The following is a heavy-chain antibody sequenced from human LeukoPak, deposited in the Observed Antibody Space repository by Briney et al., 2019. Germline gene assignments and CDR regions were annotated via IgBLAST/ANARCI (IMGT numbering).Heavy chain of an antibody. Sequence: ASVKVSCKASGGTFSSYAISWVRQAPGQGLEWMGWINPHSGGTNYAQKFQGRVTMTRDTSISTAYMELSSLRSDDTAVYYCARDRSRYFDYWGQGTLVTVSS. CDR3: ARDRSRYFDY. CDR2: INPHSGGT. V-gene: IGHV1-2*02. J-gene: IGHJ4*02. CDR1: GGTFSSYA.